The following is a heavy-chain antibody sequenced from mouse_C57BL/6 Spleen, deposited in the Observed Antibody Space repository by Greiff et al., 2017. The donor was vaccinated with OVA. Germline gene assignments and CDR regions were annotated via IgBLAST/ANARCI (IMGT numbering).Heavy chain of an antibody. D-gene: IGHD2-5*01. J-gene: IGHJ1*03. CDR1: GYSITSGYY. Sequence: DVQLQESGPGLVKPSQSLSLTCSVTGYSITSGYYWNWIRQFPGNKLEWMGYISYDGSNNYNPSLKNRISITRDTSKNQFFLKLNSVTTEDTATYYCAREGVYSNYVRYFDVWGTGTTVTVSS. CDR2: ISYDGSN. CDR3: AREGVYSNYVRYFDV. V-gene: IGHV3-6*01.